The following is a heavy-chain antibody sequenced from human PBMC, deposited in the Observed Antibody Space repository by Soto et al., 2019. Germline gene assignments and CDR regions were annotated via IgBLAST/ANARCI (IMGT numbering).Heavy chain of an antibody. CDR3: ASSGVHYYYYYGMDV. Sequence: GGSLRLSCAASGFTFSSYGMHWVRPAPGKGLEWVAVIWYDGSNKYYADSVKGRFTISRDNSKNTLYLQMNSLRAEDTAVYYCASSGVHYYYYYGMDVWGQGTTVTVSS. CDR2: IWYDGSNK. D-gene: IGHD6-19*01. J-gene: IGHJ6*02. CDR1: GFTFSSYG. V-gene: IGHV3-33*01.